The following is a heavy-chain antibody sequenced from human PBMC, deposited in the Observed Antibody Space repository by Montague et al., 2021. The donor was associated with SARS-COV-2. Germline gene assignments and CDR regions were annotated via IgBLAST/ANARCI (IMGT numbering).Heavy chain of an antibody. V-gene: IGHV2-70*01. J-gene: IGHJ4*02. CDR1: GFSLTTPGVS. Sequence: PALVKPTKTLTLTCSSSGFSLTTPGVSVGWIRQPPGRALEWLALIDWTHDQYYSRSLGTRLTISPGTSKSQVVLTLTNVDTVDTATYYCARNRLSVFDFWGQGTLVTVSS. D-gene: IGHD2/OR15-2a*01. CDR2: IDWTHDQ. CDR3: ARNRLSVFDF.